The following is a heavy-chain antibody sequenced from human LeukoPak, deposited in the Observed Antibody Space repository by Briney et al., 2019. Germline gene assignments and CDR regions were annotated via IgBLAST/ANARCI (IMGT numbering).Heavy chain of an antibody. CDR1: GYTFTSYA. V-gene: IGHV1-18*01. Sequence: GASVKVSCKASGYTFTSYAINWLRQAPGHGLEWMGWISPYNGNTNYAQTLQGSVTMTTDTSTSTAYMELRSLRSDDTAVYYCARMNYYGSGSYSPWDYWGQGTLVTVSS. D-gene: IGHD3-10*01. CDR2: ISPYNGNT. J-gene: IGHJ4*02. CDR3: ARMNYYGSGSYSPWDY.